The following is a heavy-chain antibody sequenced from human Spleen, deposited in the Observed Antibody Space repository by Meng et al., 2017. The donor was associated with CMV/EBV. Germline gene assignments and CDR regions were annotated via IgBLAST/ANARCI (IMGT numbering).Heavy chain of an antibody. CDR3: ASFKSGYLDV. J-gene: IGHJ6*02. CDR1: GFTFSSYE. CDR2: ISSSSSYI. Sequence: GESLKISCAASGFTFSSYEMNWVRQAPGKGLEWVSSISSSSSYIYYADSVKGRFTISRDNAKNSLYLQMNSLRAEDTAVYYCASFKSGYLDVWGQGTTVTVSS. V-gene: IGHV3-21*01. D-gene: IGHD3-10*01.